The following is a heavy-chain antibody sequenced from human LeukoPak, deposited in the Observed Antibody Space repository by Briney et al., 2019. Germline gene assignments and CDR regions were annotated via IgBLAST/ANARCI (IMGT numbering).Heavy chain of an antibody. J-gene: IGHJ5*02. V-gene: IGHV1-18*01. CDR3: AYILFLEMATIEGWFDP. CDR1: GYTFTSYG. CDR2: ISAYNGNT. Sequence: ASVKVSCKASGYTFTSYGISWVRQAPGQGLEWMGWISAYNGNTNYAQKLQGRVTMTTDTSTSTAYMELRSLRSDDTAVYYCAYILFLEMATIEGWFDPWGQGTLVTVSS. D-gene: IGHD5-24*01.